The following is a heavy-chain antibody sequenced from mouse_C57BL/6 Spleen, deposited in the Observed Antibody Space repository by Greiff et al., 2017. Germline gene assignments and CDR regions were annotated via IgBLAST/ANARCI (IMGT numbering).Heavy chain of an antibody. CDR1: GFTFSSYA. CDR2: ISDGGSYT. D-gene: IGHD2-3*01. V-gene: IGHV5-4*01. CDR3: ARDSDGYSHFDY. Sequence: EVNLVESGGGLVKPGGSLKLSCAASGFTFSSYAMSWVRQTPEKRLEWVATISDGGSYTYYPDNVKGRFTISRDNAKSNLYLQMSHLKSEDTAMYYCARDSDGYSHFDYWGQGTTLTVSS. J-gene: IGHJ2*01.